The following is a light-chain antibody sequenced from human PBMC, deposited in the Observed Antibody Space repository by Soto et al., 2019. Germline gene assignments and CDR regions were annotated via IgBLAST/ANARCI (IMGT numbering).Light chain of an antibody. J-gene: IGLJ1*01. V-gene: IGLV2-14*03. CDR3: SSYARSIFPYV. CDR2: DVT. CDR1: SSDIGAYDY. Sequence: QSVLTQPASVSGSPGQSITISCTGTSSDIGAYDYVSWYQQHPGKAPKLMIYDVTNRPSGVSNRFSGSKSGNTASLTISGLQTEDEADYYCSSYARSIFPYVFGTGTKVTVL.